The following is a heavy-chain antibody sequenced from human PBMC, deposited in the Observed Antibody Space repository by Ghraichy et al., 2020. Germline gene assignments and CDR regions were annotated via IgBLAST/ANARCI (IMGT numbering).Heavy chain of an antibody. J-gene: IGHJ6*02. CDR1: GFTFSSYA. CDR3: ARDLGDGDYYYYGMDV. Sequence: GSLNISCAASGFTFSSYAMHWVRQAPGKGLEWVAVISYDGSNKYYADSVKGRFTISRDNSKNTLYLQMNSLRAEDTAVYYCARDLGDGDYYYYGMDVWGQGTTVTVSS. CDR2: ISYDGSNK. V-gene: IGHV3-30*04. D-gene: IGHD3-16*01.